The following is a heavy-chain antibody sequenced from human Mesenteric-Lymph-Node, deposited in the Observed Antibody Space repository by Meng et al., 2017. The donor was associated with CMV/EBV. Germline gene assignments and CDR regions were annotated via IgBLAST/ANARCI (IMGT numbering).Heavy chain of an antibody. V-gene: IGHV3-23*01. CDR2: ISGSGGST. D-gene: IGHD6-6*01. J-gene: IGHJ5*02. CDR3: ARVVKQLVRRSPNWFDP. Sequence: GGSLRLSCAASGFTFSSYAMSWVRQAPGKGLEWVSAISGSGGSTYYADSVKGRFTISRDNSKNTLYLQMNSLRSEDTAVYYCARVVKQLVRRSPNWFDPWGQGTLVTVSS. CDR1: GFTFSSYA.